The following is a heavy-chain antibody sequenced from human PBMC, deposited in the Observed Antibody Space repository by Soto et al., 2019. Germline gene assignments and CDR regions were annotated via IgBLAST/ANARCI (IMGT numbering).Heavy chain of an antibody. CDR3: AREGDLYGDYVSTSVGYGMDV. Sequence: ASVKVSCKASGYTFTGYYMHWVRQAPGQGLEWMGWINPNSGGTNYAQKLQGRVTMTRDPSISTAYMELSRLRSDDTAVYYCAREGDLYGDYVSTSVGYGMDVWGQGTTVTVSS. CDR2: INPNSGGT. D-gene: IGHD4-17*01. V-gene: IGHV1-2*02. CDR1: GYTFTGYY. J-gene: IGHJ6*02.